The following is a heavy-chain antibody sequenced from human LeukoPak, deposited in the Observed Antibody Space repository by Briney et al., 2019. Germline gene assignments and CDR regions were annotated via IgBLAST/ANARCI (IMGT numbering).Heavy chain of an antibody. D-gene: IGHD6-6*01. V-gene: IGHV4-34*01. Sequence: SETLSLTCAVYGGSFSGYHWSWIRQPPGKGLEWIGEINDSGSTNYNPSLKSRVTISVDTSKNQFSLKLSSVTAADTAVYYCARGLVAARYGMDVWGQGTTVTVSS. CDR1: GGSFSGYH. CDR2: INDSGST. J-gene: IGHJ6*02. CDR3: ARGLVAARYGMDV.